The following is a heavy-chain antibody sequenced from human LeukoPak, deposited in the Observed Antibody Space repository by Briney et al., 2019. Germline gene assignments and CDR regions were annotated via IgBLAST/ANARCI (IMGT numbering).Heavy chain of an antibody. J-gene: IGHJ4*02. CDR1: GFTFSNYW. V-gene: IGHV3-7*01. Sequence: GGSLRLSCAASGFTFSNYWMSWVRQAPGKGRGWVANIKQDGSVKYYVDSVRGRFTISRDNAKNSVYLQMNSLRAEDTAVYYCARIGYSSSCLDYWGQGTLVTVSS. D-gene: IGHD6-19*01. CDR2: IKQDGSVK. CDR3: ARIGYSSSCLDY.